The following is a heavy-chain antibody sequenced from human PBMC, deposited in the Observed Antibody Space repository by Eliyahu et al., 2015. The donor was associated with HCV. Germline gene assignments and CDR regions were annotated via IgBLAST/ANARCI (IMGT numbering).Heavy chain of an antibody. V-gene: IGHV4-31*03. Sequence: QVQLQESGPGLVKPSQTLSFTCTVSGFSINSGTYYWSWIRQHPGKGLEWIGYIYYSGSTYYNPSLKSRVTISVDTSKNQFSLKLSSVTAADTAVYYCARDSSGYGFFDYWGPGTLVTVSS. J-gene: IGHJ4*02. D-gene: IGHD3-22*01. CDR2: IYYSGST. CDR1: GFSINSGTYY. CDR3: ARDSSGYGFFDY.